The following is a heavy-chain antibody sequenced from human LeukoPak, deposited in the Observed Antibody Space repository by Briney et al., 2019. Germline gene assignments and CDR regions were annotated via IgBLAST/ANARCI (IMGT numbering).Heavy chain of an antibody. J-gene: IGHJ6*03. CDR2: IYTSGST. V-gene: IGHV4-4*09. D-gene: IGHD3-22*01. CDR1: GGSISSYY. CDR3: ARGARYYYDSSGYPFYYYYMDV. Sequence: SETLSLTCTVSGGSISSYYWRWIRQPPGKGLEWIGYIYTSGSTNYNPSLKSRVTISVDTSKNQFSLKLSSVTAADTAVYYCARGARYYYDSSGYPFYYYYMDVWGKGTTVTVSS.